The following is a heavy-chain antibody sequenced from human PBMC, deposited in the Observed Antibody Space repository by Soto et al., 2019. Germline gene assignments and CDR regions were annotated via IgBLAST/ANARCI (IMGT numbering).Heavy chain of an antibody. D-gene: IGHD2-15*01. V-gene: IGHV1-69*02. CDR2: IIPILGIA. Sequence: ASVKVSCKASGGTFSSYTISWVRQAPGQGLEWMGRIIPILGIANYAQKFQGRVTITADKSTSTAYMELSSLRSEDTAVYYCARVAQCSGGSCSDYWGQGTLVTVSS. CDR3: ARVAQCSGGSCSDY. J-gene: IGHJ4*02. CDR1: GGTFSSYT.